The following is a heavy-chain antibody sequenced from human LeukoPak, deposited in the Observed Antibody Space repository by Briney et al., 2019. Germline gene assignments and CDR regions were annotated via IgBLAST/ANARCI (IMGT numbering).Heavy chain of an antibody. V-gene: IGHV3-23*01. J-gene: IGHJ4*02. D-gene: IGHD3-22*01. CDR2: ISGSGGST. CDR1: GFTFSSYA. CDR3: AKALSRYYYDSSGLPFDY. Sequence: AGGSLRLSCAASGFTFSSYAMSWVRQAPGKGLEWVSAISGSGGSTYYADSVKGRFTISRDNSKNTLYLQMNSLRAEDTAVYYCAKALSRYYYDSSGLPFDYWGQGTLVTVSS.